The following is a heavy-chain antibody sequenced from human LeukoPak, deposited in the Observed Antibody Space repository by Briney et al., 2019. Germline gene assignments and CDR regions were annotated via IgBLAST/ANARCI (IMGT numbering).Heavy chain of an antibody. Sequence: GGSLRLSCAASGFTFGMHWVHQAPGKGLEWVAVISYNGSNKYYADSVKGRFTISRDNSKNTLYLQMNSLRAEDTAVYSCANDQLAYWGQGTLVTVSS. CDR2: ISYNGSNK. J-gene: IGHJ4*02. V-gene: IGHV3-30*18. D-gene: IGHD5-24*01. CDR1: GFTFG. CDR3: ANDQLAY.